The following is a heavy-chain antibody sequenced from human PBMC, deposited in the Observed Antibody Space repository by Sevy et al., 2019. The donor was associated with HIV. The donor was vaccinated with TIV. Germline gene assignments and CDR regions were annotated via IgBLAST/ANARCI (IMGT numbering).Heavy chain of an antibody. J-gene: IGHJ5*02. V-gene: IGHV3-23*01. CDR1: GFTFNNYA. CDR3: AKDGVSRNKLWDWFDP. D-gene: IGHD2-21*01. CDR2: IGGGYT. Sequence: GGSLRLSCATSGFTFNNYAMSWVRQAPGKGLEWVSTIGGGYTYYADSVKGRFTISRDDSKSAVYLQMNSLRADDTAVYYCAKDGVSRNKLWDWFDPWGQGTLVTVSS.